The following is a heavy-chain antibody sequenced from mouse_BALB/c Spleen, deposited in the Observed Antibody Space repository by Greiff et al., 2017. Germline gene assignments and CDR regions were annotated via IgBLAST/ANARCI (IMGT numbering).Heavy chain of an antibody. Sequence: EVKLVESGGDLVKPGGSLKLSCAASGFTFSSYGMSWVRQTPDKRLEWVATISSGGSYTYYPDSVKGRFTISRDNAKNTLYLQMSSLKSEDTAMDYWARADNYGSSPYYFDYWGQGTTLTVSS. D-gene: IGHD1-1*01. CDR1: GFTFSSYG. V-gene: IGHV5-6*01. CDR3: ARADNYGSSPYYFDY. CDR2: ISSGGSYT. J-gene: IGHJ2*01.